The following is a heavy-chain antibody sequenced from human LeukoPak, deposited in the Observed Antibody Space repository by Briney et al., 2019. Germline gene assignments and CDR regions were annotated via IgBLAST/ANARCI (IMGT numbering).Heavy chain of an antibody. CDR3: ARVTDRNDFDY. CDR2: ISYTGGT. Sequence: PSETLSLTCSVSGVSICSNYWSWMRQPPGKGLEWIGYISYTGGTNYNPPLKSRVTIPVDTSKNQLSLKLSSVTAADTAVYYCARVTDRNDFDYWGQGTLVTVSS. V-gene: IGHV4-59*01. J-gene: IGHJ4*02. D-gene: IGHD1-1*01. CDR1: GVSICSNY.